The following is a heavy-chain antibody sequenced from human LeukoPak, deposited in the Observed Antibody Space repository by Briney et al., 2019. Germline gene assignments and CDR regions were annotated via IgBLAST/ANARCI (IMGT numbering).Heavy chain of an antibody. Sequence: SETLSLTCTVSGGSISSYYWSWIRQPPGKGLEWIGSIYYSGSTYYNPSLKSRVTISVDTSKNQFSLKLSSVTAADTAVYYCARQAETLRYFDWLGSYYFGYWGQGTLVTVSS. CDR3: ARQAETLRYFDWLGSYYFGY. CDR2: IYYSGST. CDR1: GGSISSYY. J-gene: IGHJ4*02. V-gene: IGHV4-39*01. D-gene: IGHD3-9*01.